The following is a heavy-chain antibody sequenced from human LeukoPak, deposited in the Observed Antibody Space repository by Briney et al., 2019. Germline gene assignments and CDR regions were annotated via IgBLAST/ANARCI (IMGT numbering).Heavy chain of an antibody. CDR2: ISSSGSTI. J-gene: IGHJ4*02. V-gene: IGHV3-11*04. CDR3: ARDLDTGNYFFAY. Sequence: GGSLRLSCAASGFTFSDYYMSWIRQAPGKGLEWVSYISSSGSTIYYADSVKGRFTISRDNAKNSVFLQMNSVRAEDTAVYYCARDLDTGNYFFAYWGQGTPVIVSS. CDR1: GFTFSDYY. D-gene: IGHD3-9*01.